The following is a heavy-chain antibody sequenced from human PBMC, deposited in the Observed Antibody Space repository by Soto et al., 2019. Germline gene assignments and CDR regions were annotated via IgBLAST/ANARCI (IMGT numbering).Heavy chain of an antibody. CDR3: AKEGYYGSGSYTEWYDAFDI. D-gene: IGHD3-10*01. CDR2: ISGSGGST. V-gene: IGHV3-23*01. CDR1: GFTFSSYA. Sequence: GGSLRLSCAASGFTFSSYAMSWVRQAPGKGLEWVSAISGSGGSTYYADSVKGRFTISRDNSKNTLYLQMNSLRAEDTAVYYCAKEGYYGSGSYTEWYDAFDIWGQGTMVTVAS. J-gene: IGHJ3*02.